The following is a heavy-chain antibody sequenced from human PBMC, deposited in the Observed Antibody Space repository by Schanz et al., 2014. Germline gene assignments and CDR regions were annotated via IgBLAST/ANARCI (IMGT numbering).Heavy chain of an antibody. CDR1: GFTFDDHA. Sequence: EVQLVESGGGLVQPGRSLRLSCAASGFTFDDHAMHWVRQVPGKGLEWVSGISWNSGNIAYAESVKGRFTISRDNAKNSLYLQMNSLRPEDTALYYCAKVQTHTLYGGNSCFDYWGQGTLVTVSS. CDR3: AKVQTHTLYGGNSCFDY. V-gene: IGHV3-9*01. J-gene: IGHJ4*02. D-gene: IGHD2-21*02. CDR2: ISWNSGNI.